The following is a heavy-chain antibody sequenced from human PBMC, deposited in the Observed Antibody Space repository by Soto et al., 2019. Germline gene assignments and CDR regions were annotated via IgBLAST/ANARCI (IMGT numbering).Heavy chain of an antibody. CDR3: ARYKDYYDSTSKSYSYYYYGMDV. J-gene: IGHJ6*02. CDR1: GFTFGSYG. V-gene: IGHV3-33*01. Sequence: PGGSLRLSCAASGFTFGSYGMHWVRQAPGKGLEWVAVIWYDGSNKYYADSVKGRFTISRDNSKSTLYLQMNSLRAEDTAVYYCARYKDYYDSTSKSYSYYYYGMDVWGQGTTVTVSS. CDR2: IWYDGSNK. D-gene: IGHD3-22*01.